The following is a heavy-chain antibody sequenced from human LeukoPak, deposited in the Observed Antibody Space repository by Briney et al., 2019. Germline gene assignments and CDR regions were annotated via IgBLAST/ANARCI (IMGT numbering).Heavy chain of an antibody. CDR3: ARDLTGYYYMDV. CDR1: NGSISNYY. CDR2: IYYSGST. V-gene: IGHV4-59*01. Sequence: SETLSLTCAVSNGSISNYYWSWIRLTPGKGLEWIGYIYYSGSTNYNPSLKSRVTISVDTSKNQFSLKLSSVTAADTAVYYCARDLTGYYYMDVWGKGTTVTISS. D-gene: IGHD3-9*01. J-gene: IGHJ6*03.